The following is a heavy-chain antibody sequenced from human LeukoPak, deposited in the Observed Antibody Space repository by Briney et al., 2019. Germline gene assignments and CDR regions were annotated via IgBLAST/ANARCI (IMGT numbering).Heavy chain of an antibody. J-gene: IGHJ3*01. D-gene: IGHD7-27*01. CDR1: GFTFRNYG. CDR2: IYYDGNNK. Sequence: GESLRLSCEASGFTFRNYGMHWVRQAPGKGLQWVAVIYYDGNNKYYADSVKGRFTISRDNSKNTLYLQMNSLRAEDTAVYYCAREILGAYDAFDVWGQGTMVTVSS. CDR3: AREILGAYDAFDV. V-gene: IGHV3-33*01.